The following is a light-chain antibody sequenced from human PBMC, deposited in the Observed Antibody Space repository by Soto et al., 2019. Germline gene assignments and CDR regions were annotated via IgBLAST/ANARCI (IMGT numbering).Light chain of an antibody. CDR2: GAY. CDR3: KQYGSSPIT. V-gene: IGKV3-20*01. CDR1: QSVSNNY. Sequence: EIVLTQSPGTLSLSPGERATLSCRASQSVSNNYLAWYQQKPGQAPRLLIYGAYNRATGIPDRFSGSGSGTDFTLTIRRLEPEDFALYYCKQYGSSPITVGQGTRLEIK. J-gene: IGKJ5*01.